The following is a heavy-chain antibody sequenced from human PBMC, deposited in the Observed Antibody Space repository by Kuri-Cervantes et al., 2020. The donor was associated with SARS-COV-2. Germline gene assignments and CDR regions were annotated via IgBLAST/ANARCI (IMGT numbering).Heavy chain of an antibody. Sequence: SETLSLTCTVSGYSISSGYYWDWIRQPPGKGLEWIGSIYHSVSTYYNPSLKSRVTISVDTSKNQFSLKLSSVTAADTAVYYCARCVFWGGYDINWFDPWGQGTLVTVSS. CDR3: ARCVFWGGYDINWFDP. D-gene: IGHD3-3*01. V-gene: IGHV4-38-2*02. CDR2: IYHSVST. CDR1: GYSISSGYY. J-gene: IGHJ5*02.